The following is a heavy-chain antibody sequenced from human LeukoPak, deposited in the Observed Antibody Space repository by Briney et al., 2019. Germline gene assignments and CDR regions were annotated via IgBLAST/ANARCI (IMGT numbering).Heavy chain of an antibody. D-gene: IGHD4/OR15-4a*01. CDR3: ARAGLTSGMDV. J-gene: IGHJ6*02. V-gene: IGHV3-23*01. CDR1: GFSFGSYA. Sequence: PGGSLRLSCATSGFSFGSYAMSWVRQAPGKGLEWVSSISGSGMLTYYADSVRGRFTISRENAKNSLYLQMNSLRAGDTAVYYCARAGLTSGMDVWGQGTTVTVSS. CDR2: ISGSGMLT.